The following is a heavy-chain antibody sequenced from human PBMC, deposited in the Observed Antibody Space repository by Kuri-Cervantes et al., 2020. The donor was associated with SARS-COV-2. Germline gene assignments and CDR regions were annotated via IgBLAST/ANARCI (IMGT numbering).Heavy chain of an antibody. CDR1: GFTFSSYS. CDR3: AKDRIAAAGLKGDYMDA. Sequence: GESLKISCTASGFTFSSYSMNWVRQAPGKGLEWVSSIRSSSSYIYYADSVKGRFTISRDNAKNSLYLQMNSLRAEDTAVYYCAKDRIAAAGLKGDYMDAWGKGTTVTVSS. D-gene: IGHD6-13*01. V-gene: IGHV3-21*01. CDR2: IRSSSSYI. J-gene: IGHJ6*03.